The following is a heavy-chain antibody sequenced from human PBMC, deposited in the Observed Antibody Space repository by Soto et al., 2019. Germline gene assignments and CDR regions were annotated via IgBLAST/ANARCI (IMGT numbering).Heavy chain of an antibody. V-gene: IGHV4-34*01. Sequence: TSETLSLTCAVSGGPFSGVYWSWIRQPPGKGLEWIGGVNHRGSANYNPSLESRVTMSVDTSKNQFSLKLTSVTAADSAVYYCARDAFCGSGTCRVGHWFDPWGQGTLVTVSS. J-gene: IGHJ5*02. CDR3: ARDAFCGSGTCRVGHWFDP. D-gene: IGHD2-21*01. CDR2: VNHRGSA. CDR1: GGPFSGVY.